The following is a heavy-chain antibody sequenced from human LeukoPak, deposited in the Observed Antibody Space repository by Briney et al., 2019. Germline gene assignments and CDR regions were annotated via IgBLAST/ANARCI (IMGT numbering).Heavy chain of an antibody. CDR3: ARDGPPYSSSWSYYFDF. CDR2: MSYDGSNK. D-gene: IGHD6-13*01. V-gene: IGHV3-33*08. CDR1: GFTFSSYG. Sequence: GGSLRLSCEASGFTFSSYGMHWVRQAPGKGLEWVAVMSYDGSNKYYADSVKGRFTISRDNSRNTLYLQMNSLRTEDTAVYYCARDGPPYSSSWSYYFDFWGQGTLVTVSS. J-gene: IGHJ4*02.